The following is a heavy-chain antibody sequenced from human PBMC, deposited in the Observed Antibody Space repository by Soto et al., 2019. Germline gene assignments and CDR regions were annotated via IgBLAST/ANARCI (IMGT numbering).Heavy chain of an antibody. Sequence: QVQLVESGGGVVQPGRSLRLSCAAAGFTFTNYAMHWVRQAPGKGLEWVAVISYDGSDKFYAGSVKGRFTISRDNSENTLSLQMSSLRAEDTAVYYCARDPVPILRGVRYFDHWGQGTLVTVSS. V-gene: IGHV3-30*04. CDR3: ARDPVPILRGVRYFDH. D-gene: IGHD3-10*01. CDR2: ISYDGSDK. J-gene: IGHJ4*02. CDR1: GFTFTNYA.